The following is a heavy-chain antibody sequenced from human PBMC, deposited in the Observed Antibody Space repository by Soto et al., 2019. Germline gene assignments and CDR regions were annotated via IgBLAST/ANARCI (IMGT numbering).Heavy chain of an antibody. V-gene: IGHV1-69*13. CDR3: ARAYYGSGSYSNGMDV. D-gene: IGHD3-10*01. Sequence: SSVNVSCKAFGGALSSSAISWVRQTPGQGLEWMGGVIPIFGTANYAQKFQGRVTITADESTSTAYMELSSLRSEETAVYYCARAYYGSGSYSNGMDVWGQGTTVTVSS. J-gene: IGHJ6*02. CDR2: VIPIFGTA. CDR1: GGALSSSA.